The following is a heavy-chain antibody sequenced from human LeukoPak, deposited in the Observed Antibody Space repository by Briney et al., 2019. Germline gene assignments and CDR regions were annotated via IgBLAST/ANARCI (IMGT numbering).Heavy chain of an antibody. J-gene: IGHJ4*02. D-gene: IGHD3-22*01. CDR2: NSGSGGIT. V-gene: IGHV3-23*01. Sequence: QSGGSLRLSCAASGFTFSSYAMTWVRQAPGKGLEWVSGNSGSGGITYYADSVKGRFTISRDNSKNTLYLQMNSLRAEDTAVYYCAKLTMIVVVDLGFDYWGQGTLVTVSS. CDR1: GFTFSSYA. CDR3: AKLTMIVVVDLGFDY.